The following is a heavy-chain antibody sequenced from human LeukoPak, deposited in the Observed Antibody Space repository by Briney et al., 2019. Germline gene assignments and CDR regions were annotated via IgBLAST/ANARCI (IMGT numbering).Heavy chain of an antibody. Sequence: GGSLRLSCAASGFTFSSYAMHWVRQAPGKGLEYVSAISSNGGSTYYANSVKGRFTISRDNSKNTLYLQMGSLRAEDMAVYYCAKGTSGYYYMDVWGKGTTVTVSS. CDR3: AKGTSGYYYMDV. V-gene: IGHV3-64*01. CDR1: GFTFSSYA. D-gene: IGHD1-26*01. J-gene: IGHJ6*03. CDR2: ISSNGGST.